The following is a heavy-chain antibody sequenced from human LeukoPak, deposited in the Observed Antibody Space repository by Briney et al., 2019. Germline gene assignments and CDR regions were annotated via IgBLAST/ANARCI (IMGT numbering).Heavy chain of an antibody. CDR1: GFTFSSYW. J-gene: IGHJ3*02. CDR2: IKQDGSEK. V-gene: IGHV3-7*01. D-gene: IGHD3-22*01. Sequence: GGSLRLSCAASGFTFSSYWMSWVRQAPGKGLEWVANIKQDGSEKYYVDSVKGRFTISRDNAKNSLYLQMNSLRAEDTAVYYCAREGITMIVVADDAFDIWGQGTMVTVSS. CDR3: AREGITMIVVADDAFDI.